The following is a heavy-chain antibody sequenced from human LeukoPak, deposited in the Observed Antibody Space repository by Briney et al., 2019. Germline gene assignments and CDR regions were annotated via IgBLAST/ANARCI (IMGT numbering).Heavy chain of an antibody. Sequence: SETLSLTCAVYGGSFSGYYWSWIRQPPGKGLEWIGEINHSGSTNYNPSHKSRVTISVDTSKNQFSLKLSSVTAADTAVYYCERASGYSTYYFLTYEYYYYYMDVWGKGTTVTVSS. CDR2: INHSGST. CDR3: ERASGYSTYYFLTYEYYYYYMDV. D-gene: IGHD5-18*01. V-gene: IGHV4-34*01. CDR1: GGSFSGYY. J-gene: IGHJ6*03.